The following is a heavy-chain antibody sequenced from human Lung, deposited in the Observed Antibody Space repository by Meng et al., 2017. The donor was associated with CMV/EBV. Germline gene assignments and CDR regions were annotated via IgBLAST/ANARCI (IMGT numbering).Heavy chain of an antibody. J-gene: IGHJ4*02. Sequence: SETXSLTFPFSGGSISSSSYYWGWIRQPPGKGLEWIGSIYYSGSTYYNPSLKSRVTISVDTSKNQFSLKLSSVTAADTAVYYCARQLSGLILYYFDYWGQGTXVTVSS. CDR2: IYYSGST. V-gene: IGHV4-39*07. CDR3: ARQLSGLILYYFDY. CDR1: GGSISSSSYY. D-gene: IGHD6-6*01.